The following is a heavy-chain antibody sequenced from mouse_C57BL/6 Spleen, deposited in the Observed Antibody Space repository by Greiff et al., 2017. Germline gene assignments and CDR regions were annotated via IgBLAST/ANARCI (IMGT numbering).Heavy chain of an antibody. Sequence: QVQLKQPGAELVMPGASVKLSCTASGYTFTSYWMHWVKQRPGQGLEWIGAIDPSDSYTNYHQKFKGKSTLTVDKSSSTAYMQLSSLRSEDSAVYDCARDGIVTTRGPFAYWGQGTLVTVSA. D-gene: IGHD2-5*01. CDR2: IDPSDSYT. V-gene: IGHV1-69*01. CDR1: GYTFTSYW. J-gene: IGHJ3*01. CDR3: ARDGIVTTRGPFAY.